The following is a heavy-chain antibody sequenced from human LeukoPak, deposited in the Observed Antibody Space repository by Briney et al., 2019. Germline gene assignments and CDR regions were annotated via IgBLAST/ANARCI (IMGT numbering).Heavy chain of an antibody. J-gene: IGHJ6*02. V-gene: IGHV3-53*01. CDR1: GLTVSSNY. CDR2: IYSGGST. Sequence: GGSLRLSCAASGLTVSSNYMSWVRQAPGKGLEWVSVIYSGGSTYYADSVKGRFTISRDNSKNTLYLQMNSLRAEDTAVYYCAKFQTMIGVGGYYGMDVWGQGTTVTVSS. D-gene: IGHD3-22*01. CDR3: AKFQTMIGVGGYYGMDV.